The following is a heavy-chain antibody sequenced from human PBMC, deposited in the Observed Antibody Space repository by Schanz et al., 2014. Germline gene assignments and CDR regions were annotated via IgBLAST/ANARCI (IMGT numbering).Heavy chain of an antibody. CDR2: TSNDGSFT. V-gene: IGHV3-74*02. Sequence: EVQLVESGGGLIQPGGSLRLSCAVSGFTVNTNYMSWVRQAPGKGLVWVSRTSNDGSFTTFADSVKGRFTISRDNAKNTLYLQMNSLRAEYTAVYYCERFQSPHQPFDYWGQGTLVTVSS. CDR3: ERFQSPHQPFDY. D-gene: IGHD2-2*01. J-gene: IGHJ4*02. CDR1: GFTVNTNY.